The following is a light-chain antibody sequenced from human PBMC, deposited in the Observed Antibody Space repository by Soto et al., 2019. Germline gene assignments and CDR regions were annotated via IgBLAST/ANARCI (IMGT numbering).Light chain of an antibody. Sequence: QSVLTQPASVSGSPGQSITISCTGVSTDVDGYDYVSWYQQHPGQAPKLIIFDVNNRPSGVSSRFSGSKSGDTASLTISGLQAEDDADYYCSSYTRSAPFYVLATGTKVTVL. CDR1: STDVDGYDY. J-gene: IGLJ1*01. CDR3: SSYTRSAPFYV. CDR2: DVN. V-gene: IGLV2-14*03.